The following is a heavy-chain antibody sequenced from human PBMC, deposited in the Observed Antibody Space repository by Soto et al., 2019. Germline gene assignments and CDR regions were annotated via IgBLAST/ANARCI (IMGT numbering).Heavy chain of an antibody. Sequence: EVQLLESGGGLVQPGGSLRLSCAASGFTFNTYAMTWVRQAPGKGLEWVSAISGGGDTTSSADSVKGRFTVSRDGSKNTLYLQMSSLRATDTALYYCAKGRGGSGSLTPRVDFWGQGTLVTVSS. CDR3: AKGRGGSGSLTPRVDF. CDR1: GFTFNTYA. D-gene: IGHD3-10*01. CDR2: ISGGGDTT. V-gene: IGHV3-23*01. J-gene: IGHJ4*02.